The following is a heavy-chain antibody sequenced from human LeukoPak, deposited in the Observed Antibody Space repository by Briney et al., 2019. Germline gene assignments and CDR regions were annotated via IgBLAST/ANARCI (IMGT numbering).Heavy chain of an antibody. CDR1: GYTFTGCY. D-gene: IGHD2/OR15-2a*01. J-gene: IGHJ3*02. CDR3: AKGSHFYVYSSFDI. V-gene: IGHV1-2*02. Sequence: ASVKVSCKASGYTFTGCYMHWVRQAPGQGLEWMGWINPNSGDTSYAQKFQGRVTMTRDTSIITAYMELSRLRSDDTAVYYCAKGSHFYVYSSFDIWGQGTMVTVSS. CDR2: INPNSGDT.